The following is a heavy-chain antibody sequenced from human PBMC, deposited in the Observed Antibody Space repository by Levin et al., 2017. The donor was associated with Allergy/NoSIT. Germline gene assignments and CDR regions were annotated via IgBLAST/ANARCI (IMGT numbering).Heavy chain of an antibody. D-gene: IGHD3-16*02. Sequence: GGSLRLSCAASGFTFSSYAMSWVRQAPGKGLEWVSAISGSGGSTYYADSVKGRFTISRDNSKNTLYLQMNSLRAEDTAVYYCAKDLISYTDHWYFDLWGRGTLVTVSS. CDR1: GFTFSSYA. CDR3: AKDLISYTDHWYFDL. CDR2: ISGSGGST. V-gene: IGHV3-23*01. J-gene: IGHJ2*01.